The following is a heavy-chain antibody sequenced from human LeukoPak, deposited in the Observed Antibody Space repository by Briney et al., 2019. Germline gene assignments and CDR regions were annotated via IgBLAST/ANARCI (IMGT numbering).Heavy chain of an antibody. CDR2: INWNGGST. V-gene: IGHV3-20*04. D-gene: IGHD3-22*01. CDR1: GFTFDDYG. CDR3: ARVYYYDSSGYYYSGEVFDY. Sequence: GGSLRLSCAASGFTFDDYGMSWVRQAPGKGLEWVSGINWNGGSTGYADSVKGRFTISRDNAKNSLYLQMNSLRAEDTALYYCARVYYYDSSGYYYSGEVFDYWGQGTLVTVSS. J-gene: IGHJ4*02.